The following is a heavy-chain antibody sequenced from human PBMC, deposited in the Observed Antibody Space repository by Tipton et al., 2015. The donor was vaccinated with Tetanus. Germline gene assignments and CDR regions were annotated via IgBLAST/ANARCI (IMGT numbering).Heavy chain of an antibody. Sequence: QSGPEVKKPGSSVKVSCKASGGTFTNYALSWVRQAPGQGLEWVGGITPIFGTTNSAPKFQGRVTITADESTNTAYKELSSLTSEDTAGYYCARSPNRMSRACDYWGQGTQITVSP. J-gene: IGHJ4*02. CDR1: GGTFTNYA. CDR3: ARSPNRMSRACDY. V-gene: IGHV1-69*01. CDR2: ITPIFGTT. D-gene: IGHD1-14*01.